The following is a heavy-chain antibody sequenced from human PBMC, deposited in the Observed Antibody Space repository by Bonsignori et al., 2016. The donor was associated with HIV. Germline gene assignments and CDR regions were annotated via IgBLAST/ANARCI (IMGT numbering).Heavy chain of an antibody. CDR3: ARVGNNGLLDY. V-gene: IGHV3-64*02. Sequence: VRQAPGKTLEYVSAISHTGDSTYYADSVKGRFSLSRDNSKNALSLQMGSLRVEDTAVYYCARVGNNGLLDYWGPGTRVTVSS. D-gene: IGHD1-26*01. CDR2: ISHTGDST. J-gene: IGHJ4*02.